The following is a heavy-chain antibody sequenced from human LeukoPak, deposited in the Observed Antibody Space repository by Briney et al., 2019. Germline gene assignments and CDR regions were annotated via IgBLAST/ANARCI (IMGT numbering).Heavy chain of an antibody. D-gene: IGHD4-17*01. V-gene: IGHV3-30*18. CDR3: AKTMTTVSRGAFDI. Sequence: GGSLRLSCAASGFTFSSYGMHWVRQAPGKGLEWVAVISYDGSNKYYADSVKGRFTISRDNSKNTLYLQMNSLRAEDTAVYYCAKTMTTVSRGAFDIWGQGTMVTVSS. CDR2: ISYDGSNK. CDR1: GFTFSSYG. J-gene: IGHJ3*02.